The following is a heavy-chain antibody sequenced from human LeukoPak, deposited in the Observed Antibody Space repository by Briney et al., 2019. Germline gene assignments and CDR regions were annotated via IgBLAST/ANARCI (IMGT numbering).Heavy chain of an antibody. V-gene: IGHV1-69*06. CDR2: IIPIFGTA. J-gene: IGHJ3*02. Sequence: GASLKVSCKASGGTFSSYAITWVRQAPGQGLEWMGGIIPIFGTANYAQKFQGRVTITADKSTNTAYMELTSLRSEDTAVYSCARGPYYDSSGYGAFDIWGQGTMVTVSS. CDR3: ARGPYYDSSGYGAFDI. D-gene: IGHD3-22*01. CDR1: GGTFSSYA.